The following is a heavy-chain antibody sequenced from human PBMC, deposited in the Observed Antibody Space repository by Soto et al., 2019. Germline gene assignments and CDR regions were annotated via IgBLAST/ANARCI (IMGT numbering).Heavy chain of an antibody. Sequence: QVQLVQSGAEVRRPGSSVKVSCKASGGTFSNYAITWVRQAPGQGLEGIGGIIPMFGITNYEQKFQGRVTITADEARNEAYMEMSGLRYEDTAVYYCVPLQPSTIVGRPGMDVWGEGTTVTVSS. V-gene: IGHV1-69*01. J-gene: IGHJ6*02. CDR1: GGTFSNYA. CDR2: IIPMFGIT. D-gene: IGHD6-6*01. CDR3: VPLQPSTIVGRPGMDV.